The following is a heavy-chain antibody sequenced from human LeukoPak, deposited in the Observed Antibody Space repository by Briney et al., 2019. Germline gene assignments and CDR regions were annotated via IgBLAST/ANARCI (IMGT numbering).Heavy chain of an antibody. CDR1: GGSISSYY. CDR2: IYNSGST. J-gene: IGHJ3*02. Sequence: SETLSLTCIVSGGSISSYYWSWIRQPPGKGLEWIGHIYNSGSTNYNPSLKSRVTISGDTSKNQFSLKLNSVTAADTAVFYCARHLKVGSATHDAFDIWGQGTMVTVSS. D-gene: IGHD3-22*01. V-gene: IGHV4-59*08. CDR3: ARHLKVGSATHDAFDI.